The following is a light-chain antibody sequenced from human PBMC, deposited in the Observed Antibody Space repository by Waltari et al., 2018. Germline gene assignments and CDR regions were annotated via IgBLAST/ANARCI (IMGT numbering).Light chain of an antibody. CDR2: DVI. J-gene: IGLJ1*01. Sequence: QSALTQPASVSGSPGQSITISCTGSSNNIGFYDLVSWYQQHPGKAPKLMLFDVIKPPSGVSDRFAGAKSGNTASLTISGLQTEDDADYYCCSYSGSGSFPYVFGPGTRVAVL. CDR3: CSYSGSGSFPYV. CDR1: SNNIGFYDL. V-gene: IGLV2-23*02.